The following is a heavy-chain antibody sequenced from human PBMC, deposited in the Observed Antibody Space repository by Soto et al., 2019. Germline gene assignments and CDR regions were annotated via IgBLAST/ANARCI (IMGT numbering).Heavy chain of an antibody. CDR1: GFSLSTSGVG. D-gene: IGHD2-15*01. J-gene: IGHJ3*02. CDR2: IYWDDDK. Sequence: SGPTLVKPTHTLTLTCTFSGFSLSTSGVGVGWIRQPPGKALEWLALIYWDDDKRYSPSLKSRLPITKDTSKNQVVLKMTNMDPVDTATYYCARADCSGGSCYFLGAFDIWGQGTMVTVSS. CDR3: ARADCSGGSCYFLGAFDI. V-gene: IGHV2-5*02.